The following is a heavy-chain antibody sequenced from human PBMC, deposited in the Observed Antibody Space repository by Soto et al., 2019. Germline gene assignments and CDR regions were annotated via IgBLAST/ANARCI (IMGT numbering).Heavy chain of an antibody. D-gene: IGHD2-2*01. CDR2: IYYSGST. CDR1: GGSISSYY. V-gene: IGHV4-59*08. Sequence: SETLSLTCTVSGGSISSYYWSWIRQPPGKGLEWIGYIYYSGSTNYNPSLKSRVTISVDTSKNQFSLKLSSVTAADTAVYYCARHERTPICSSTSCQAPGVWFDPWGQGTLVTVSS. CDR3: ARHERTPICSSTSCQAPGVWFDP. J-gene: IGHJ5*02.